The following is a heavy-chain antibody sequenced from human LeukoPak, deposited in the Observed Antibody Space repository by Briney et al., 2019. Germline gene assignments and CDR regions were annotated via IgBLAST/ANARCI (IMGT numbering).Heavy chain of an antibody. CDR2: IYYSGST. CDR1: GGSVSSGSYY. D-gene: IGHD3-22*01. J-gene: IGHJ4*02. CDR3: ARRALSSGYYYFDY. V-gene: IGHV4-61*01. Sequence: SETLSLTCTVSGGSVSSGSYYWSWIRPPPGKGLEWIGYIYYSGSTNYNPSLKSRVTISVDTSKNQFSLKLSSVTAAASAVYYCARRALSSGYYYFDYWGQGTLVTVSS.